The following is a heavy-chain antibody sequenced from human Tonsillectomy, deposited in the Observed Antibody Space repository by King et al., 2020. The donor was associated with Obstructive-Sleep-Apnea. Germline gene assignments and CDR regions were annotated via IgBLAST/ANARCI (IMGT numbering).Heavy chain of an antibody. CDR3: VRSLAAAGLFDY. Sequence: VQLQESGSGLVEPSETLSLSCTVSGGSISSFFWTWIRQYPGKGLEWIGYIFFTGSTNYNPSLKSRVNMSVDAPKNQFSLNLSSVTAADTAVYYCVRSLAAAGLFDYWGQGALVTVSS. D-gene: IGHD6-13*01. CDR1: GGSISSFF. CDR2: IFFTGST. V-gene: IGHV4-59*08. J-gene: IGHJ4*02.